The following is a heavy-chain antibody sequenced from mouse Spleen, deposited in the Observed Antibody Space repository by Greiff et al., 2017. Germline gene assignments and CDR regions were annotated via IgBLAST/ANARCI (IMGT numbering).Heavy chain of an antibody. CDR3: ATSPNWAYWYFDV. D-gene: IGHD4-1*02. J-gene: IGHJ1*01. V-gene: IGHV1-22*01. CDR1: GYTFTDYN. CDR2: INPNNGGT. Sequence: QLQQSGPELVKPGASVKMSCKASGYTFTDYNMHWVKQSHGKSLEWIGYINPNNGGTSYNQKFKGKATLTVNKSSSTAYMELRSLTSEDSAVYYCATSPNWAYWYFDVWGAGTTVTVSS.